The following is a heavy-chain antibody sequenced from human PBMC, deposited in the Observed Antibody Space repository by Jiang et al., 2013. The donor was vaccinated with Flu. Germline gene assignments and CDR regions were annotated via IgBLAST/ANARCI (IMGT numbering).Heavy chain of an antibody. CDR3: ARDSTGPNYYDSSGDSFDY. CDR2: INPSGGST. V-gene: IGHV1-46*01. Sequence: SGAEVKKPGASVKVSCKASGYTFTSYYMHWVRQAPGQGLEWMGIINPSGGSTSYAQKFQGRVTMTRDTSTSTVYMELSSLRSEDTAVYYCARDSTGPNYYDSSGDSFDYWGQGTLVTVSS. D-gene: IGHD3-22*01. CDR1: GYTFTSYY. J-gene: IGHJ4*02.